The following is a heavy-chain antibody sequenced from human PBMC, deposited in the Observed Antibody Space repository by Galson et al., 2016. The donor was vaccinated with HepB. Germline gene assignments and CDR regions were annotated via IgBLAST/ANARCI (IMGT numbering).Heavy chain of an antibody. CDR1: GDSISNVGRH. D-gene: IGHD6-13*01. J-gene: IGHJ4*02. CDR3: VRLGTAAALANRRGSVY. V-gene: IGHV4-39*01. Sequence: ETLSLTCTVSGDSISNVGRHWGWFRQSPEMGLEYIGSIHSSGTSYYNPSPTSRVTVSADMSRNQFFLSLTSVTAADTAIYYCVRLGTAAALANRRGSVYWSQGTRVTVSS. CDR2: IHSSGTS.